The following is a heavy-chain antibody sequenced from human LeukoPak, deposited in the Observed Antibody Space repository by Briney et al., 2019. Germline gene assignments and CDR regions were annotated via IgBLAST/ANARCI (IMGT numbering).Heavy chain of an antibody. V-gene: IGHV4-39*02. CDR3: ARDDMIVVDYFDY. CDR2: IYYSWST. J-gene: IGHJ4*02. D-gene: IGHD3-22*01. CDR1: GGSISSSSYY. Sequence: SETLSLTCTVSGGSISSSSYYWGWIRQPPGKGLEWIGSIYYSWSTYYNPSLKSRVTISVDTSKNQFSLKLSSVTAADTAVYYCARDDMIVVDYFDYWGQGTLATVSS.